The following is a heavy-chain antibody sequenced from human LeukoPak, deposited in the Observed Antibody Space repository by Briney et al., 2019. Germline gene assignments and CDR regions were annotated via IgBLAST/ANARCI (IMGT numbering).Heavy chain of an antibody. CDR1: GFTFSSYT. V-gene: IGHV3-21*01. J-gene: IGHJ4*02. CDR2: ISSGSSYI. Sequence: GGSLRLSCAASGFTFSSYTMSWVRQAPGKGLEWVSSISSGSSYIYYTDSVKGRFTISRDNAKNSLDLHMNSLRAEDTAVYYCARASRYDSTGYYPYYFDYWGQGTLVTVSS. CDR3: ARASRYDSTGYYPYYFDY. D-gene: IGHD3-22*01.